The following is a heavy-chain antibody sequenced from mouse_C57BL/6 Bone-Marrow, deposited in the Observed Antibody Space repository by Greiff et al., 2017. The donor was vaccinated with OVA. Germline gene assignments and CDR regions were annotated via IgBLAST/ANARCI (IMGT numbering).Heavy chain of an antibody. J-gene: IGHJ4*01. CDR3: ARWRLRRGGYAMDY. Sequence: QVQLKESGAELVRPGTSVKVSCKASGYAFTNYLIEWVKQRPGQGLEWIGVINPGSGGTNYNEKFKGKATLTADKSSSTADMQLSSLTSEDSAVYFCARWRLRRGGYAMDYWGQGTSVTVSS. D-gene: IGHD2-4*01. CDR2: INPGSGGT. CDR1: GYAFTNYL. V-gene: IGHV1-54*01.